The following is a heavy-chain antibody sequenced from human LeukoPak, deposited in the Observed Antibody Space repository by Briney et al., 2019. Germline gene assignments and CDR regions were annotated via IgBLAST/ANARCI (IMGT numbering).Heavy chain of an antibody. J-gene: IGHJ4*02. Sequence: GGSLRLSCAASGFTFSSYGMHWVRQAPGKGLEWVAFIRYDGSNKYYADSVKGRFTIPRDNSKNTLYLQMNSLRAEDTAVYYCAKSTEEWWPDYYFDYWGQGTLVTVSS. CDR3: AKSTEEWWPDYYFDY. V-gene: IGHV3-30*02. D-gene: IGHD2-15*01. CDR2: IRYDGSNK. CDR1: GFTFSSYG.